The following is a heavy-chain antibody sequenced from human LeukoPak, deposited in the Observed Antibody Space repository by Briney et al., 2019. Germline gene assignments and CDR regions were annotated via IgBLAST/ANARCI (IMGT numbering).Heavy chain of an antibody. V-gene: IGHV4-38-2*02. CDR3: ARLGKKGGYSYGYLGYYFDY. CDR1: GYSISSGYY. CDR2: IFHSGST. J-gene: IGHJ4*02. D-gene: IGHD5-18*01. Sequence: SETLSLTCTVSGYSISSGYYWGWIRQPPGKGLEWIGSIFHSGSTYYNPSLKSRVTISVDTSKNQFSLKLSSVTAADTAVYYCARLGKKGGYSYGYLGYYFDYWGQGTLVTVSS.